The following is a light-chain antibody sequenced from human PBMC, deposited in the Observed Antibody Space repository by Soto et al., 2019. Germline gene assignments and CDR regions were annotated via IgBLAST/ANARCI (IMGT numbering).Light chain of an antibody. CDR1: SSNIGAGYD. CDR2: GNS. Sequence: QLVLTQPPSVSGAPGQRVTISCTGPSSNIGAGYDVHWYQQLPGTAPKLLIYGNSNRPSGVPDRFSGSKSGTSASLAITGLQAEDEADYYCQSYDSSLSGVVFGGGTKVTVL. J-gene: IGLJ2*01. CDR3: QSYDSSLSGVV. V-gene: IGLV1-40*01.